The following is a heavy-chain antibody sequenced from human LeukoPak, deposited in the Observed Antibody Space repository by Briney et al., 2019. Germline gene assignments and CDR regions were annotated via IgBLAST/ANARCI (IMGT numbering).Heavy chain of an antibody. CDR3: ARDISSGWYDLGVVLDY. D-gene: IGHD6-19*01. CDR2: ISDNGAVT. Sequence: GGSLRLSCAASGFSFSMYSMSWIRQAPGKGLEWVSVISDNGAVTFYGDSVKGRFTISRDNSKNSLYLQMNSLRAEDTAVYYCARDISSGWYDLGVVLDYWGQGTLVTVSS. J-gene: IGHJ4*02. V-gene: IGHV3-23*01. CDR1: GFSFSMYS.